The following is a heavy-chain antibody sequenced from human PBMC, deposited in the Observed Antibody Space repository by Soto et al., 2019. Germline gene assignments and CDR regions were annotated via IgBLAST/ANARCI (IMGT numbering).Heavy chain of an antibody. CDR2: ISWNSGSI. Sequence: EVQLVESGGGLVQPGRSLRLSCAASGFTFDDYAMHWVRQAPGKGLEWVSGISWNSGSIGYADSVKGRFTISRDNAKNAVYRQKTGLKVEGPAFFFEANDIEGGGGVVGGGVDYWGQGTLVTVSS. V-gene: IGHV3-9*01. J-gene: IGHJ4*02. D-gene: IGHD3-16*01. CDR1: GFTFDDYA. CDR3: ANDIEGGGGVVGGGVDY.